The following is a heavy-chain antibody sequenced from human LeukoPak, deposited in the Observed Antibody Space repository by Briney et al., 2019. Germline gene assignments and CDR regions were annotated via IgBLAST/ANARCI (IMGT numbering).Heavy chain of an antibody. Sequence: PSETLSLTCTVSGYSISSGYCWSWIRQSPGKGLEWIGETYHSGSTNYNPSLKSRVTISLDTSKNQFSLKLSSVTAADTAVYYCARGRRIVVVLGATRAHRDYYMVVWGKGTTVTVSS. V-gene: IGHV4-38-2*02. CDR1: GYSISSGYC. J-gene: IGHJ6*03. D-gene: IGHD2-15*01. CDR2: TYHSGST. CDR3: ARGRRIVVVLGATRAHRDYYMVV.